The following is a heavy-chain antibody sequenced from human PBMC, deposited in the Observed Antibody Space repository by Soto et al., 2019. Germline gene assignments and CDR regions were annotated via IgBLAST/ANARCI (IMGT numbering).Heavy chain of an antibody. D-gene: IGHD2-21*01. CDR3: AKGMSHHSPRGVDY. V-gene: IGHV3-23*01. CDR2: ITSSGGST. J-gene: IGHJ4*02. Sequence: EVQLLESGGGLVQRGGSLRLSCAASGITFCNYAMGLGRQAPGKGLGWVSAITSSGGSTYYADSVKGRVTISRDNSKNTLYLQMNSLRAEDTAVYYCAKGMSHHSPRGVDYWGQGTLVTVSS. CDR1: GITFCNYA.